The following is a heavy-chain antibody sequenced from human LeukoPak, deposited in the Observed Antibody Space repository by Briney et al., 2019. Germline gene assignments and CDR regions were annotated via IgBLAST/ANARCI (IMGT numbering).Heavy chain of an antibody. D-gene: IGHD3-9*01. V-gene: IGHV3-9*03. CDR2: ISWNSGSI. J-gene: IGHJ3*02. CDR3: AKGPRPGYWSDAFDI. CDR1: GFTFDDYA. Sequence: GRSLRLSCAASGFTFDDYAMHWVRQAPGKGLEWVSGISWNSGSIGYADSVKGRFTISRDNAKNSLYLQMNSLRAEDMALYYCAKGPRPGYWSDAFDIWGQGTMVTVSS.